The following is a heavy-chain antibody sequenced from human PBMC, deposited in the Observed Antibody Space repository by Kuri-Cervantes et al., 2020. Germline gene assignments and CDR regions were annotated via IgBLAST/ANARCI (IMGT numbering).Heavy chain of an antibody. J-gene: IGHJ6*02. CDR2: ISSSSSYI. CDR3: ARDLQVQLEGTMDV. D-gene: IGHD1-1*01. Sequence: ESLKISCAASGFTFSSYSMNWVRQAPGKGLEWVSSISSSSSYIYYADSVKGRFTISRDDAKNSLYLQMNSLRAEDTAVYYCARDLQVQLEGTMDVWGQGTTVTVSS. V-gene: IGHV3-21*01. CDR1: GFTFSSYS.